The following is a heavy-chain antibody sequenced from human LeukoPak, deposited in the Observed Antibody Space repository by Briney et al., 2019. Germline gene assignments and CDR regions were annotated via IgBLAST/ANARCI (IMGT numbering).Heavy chain of an antibody. D-gene: IGHD6-19*01. CDR3: ARGIAVAEDWFDP. Sequence: ASVKVSCKASGYTFTGYYMHWVRQAPGQGLEWMGWISAYNGNTNYAQKLQGRVTMTTDTSTSTAYMDLRSLRSDDTAVYYCARGIAVAEDWFDPWGQGTLVTVSS. J-gene: IGHJ5*02. CDR1: GYTFTGYY. V-gene: IGHV1-18*04. CDR2: ISAYNGNT.